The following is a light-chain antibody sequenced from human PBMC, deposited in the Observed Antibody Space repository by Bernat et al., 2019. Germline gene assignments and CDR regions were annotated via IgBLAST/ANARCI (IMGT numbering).Light chain of an antibody. Sequence: DIQMTQSPSSLSASVGDRVTITCQASQTIANYLNWYQQEPGRAPKLLIYESSTLHSGVPSRFSGSGSGTEFTLTISSLQPEDFATYYCQQSHMAPPITFGQGTRL. CDR3: QQSHMAPPIT. J-gene: IGKJ5*01. V-gene: IGKV1-39*01. CDR1: QTIANY. CDR2: ESS.